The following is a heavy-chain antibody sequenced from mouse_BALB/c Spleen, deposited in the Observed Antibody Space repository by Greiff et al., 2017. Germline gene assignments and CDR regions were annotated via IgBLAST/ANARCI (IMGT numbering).Heavy chain of an antibody. CDR1: GYSFTDYN. J-gene: IGHJ3*01. Sequence: VHVKQSGPELVKPGASVKVSCKASGYSFTDYNMYWVKQSHGKSLEWIGYIDPYNGGTSYNQKFKGKATLTVDKSSSTAYMQLKSLTSEDSAVYYCARLSYGNSFAYWGQGTLVTVSA. V-gene: IGHV1S135*01. D-gene: IGHD2-1*01. CDR3: ARLSYGNSFAY. CDR2: IDPYNGGT.